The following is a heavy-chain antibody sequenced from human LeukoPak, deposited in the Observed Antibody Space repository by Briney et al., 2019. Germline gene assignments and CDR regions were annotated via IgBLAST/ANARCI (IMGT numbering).Heavy chain of an antibody. V-gene: IGHV3-21*01. J-gene: IGHJ5*02. Sequence: PGGSLRLSCAASGFTFSSYSMNWVRQAPGKGLEWASSISSSSSYIYYADSVKGRFTISRDNAKNSLYLQMNSLRAEDTAVYYCARAHSSSLAWFDPWGQGTLVTVSS. CDR1: GFTFSSYS. D-gene: IGHD6-13*01. CDR3: ARAHSSSLAWFDP. CDR2: ISSSSSYI.